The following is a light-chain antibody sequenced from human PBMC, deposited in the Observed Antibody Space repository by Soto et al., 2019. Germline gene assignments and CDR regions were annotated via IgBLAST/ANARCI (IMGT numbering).Light chain of an antibody. CDR2: AAS. Sequence: ERVTTQSPATLSVFPGEGATLSCRASEAVSTNLARYQHKPGQAPRLLIYAASTRSTGVPARFSGSGPGTEFTLTISNLQSEDVATYYCQQYENWPWTFGQGTKV. V-gene: IGKV3-15*01. CDR3: QQYENWPWT. CDR1: EAVSTN. J-gene: IGKJ1*01.